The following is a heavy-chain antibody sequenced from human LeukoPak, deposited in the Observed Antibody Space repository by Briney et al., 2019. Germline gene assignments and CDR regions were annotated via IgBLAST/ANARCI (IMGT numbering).Heavy chain of an antibody. D-gene: IGHD4-23*01. CDR3: ARRRWADAFDI. V-gene: IGHV5-51*01. Sequence: EESLKISCKGSGYSFSNYWIAWVRQMPGKGLEWMGIIYPGDSDTTYSPSFQGQVTIPADKSISTAYLQWSSLKASDTAMYYCARRRWADAFDIWGQGTMVTVSS. J-gene: IGHJ3*02. CDR1: GYSFSNYW. CDR2: IYPGDSDT.